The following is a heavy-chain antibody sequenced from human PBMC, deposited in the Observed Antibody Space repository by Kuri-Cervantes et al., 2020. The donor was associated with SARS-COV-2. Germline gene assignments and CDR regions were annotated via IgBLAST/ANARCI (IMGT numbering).Heavy chain of an antibody. D-gene: IGHD2-21*01. Sequence: LSLTCVASGINFSTTDMHWVRQAPGKGLEWVTFISSDGKNKKCMASGKGRFTISRDNSQNTLHLQMKSLRDEDTAIYYCAKDRAGVHDFWGQGTLVTVSS. CDR3: AKDRAGVHDF. CDR2: ISSDGKNK. J-gene: IGHJ4*02. CDR1: GINFSTTD. V-gene: IGHV3-30*18.